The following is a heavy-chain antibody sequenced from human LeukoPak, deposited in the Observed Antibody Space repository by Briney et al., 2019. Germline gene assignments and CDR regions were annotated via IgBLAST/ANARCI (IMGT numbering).Heavy chain of an antibody. CDR3: ARVYCGGDCYSFYDY. CDR2: INPNSGGT. J-gene: IGHJ4*02. D-gene: IGHD2-21*02. V-gene: IGHV1-2*02. Sequence: GASVKVSCKASGYTFTGYYMHWVRQAPGQGLEWMGWINPNSGGTNYAQQFQGRVTMTRDTSISTAYMELSRLRSDDTAVYYCARVYCGGDCYSFYDYWGQGTLVTVSS. CDR1: GYTFTGYY.